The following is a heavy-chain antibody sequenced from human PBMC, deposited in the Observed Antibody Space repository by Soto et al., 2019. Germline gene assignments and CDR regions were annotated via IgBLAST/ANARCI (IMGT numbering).Heavy chain of an antibody. CDR3: ARDSHYGANGGAFDI. Sequence: PGGSLRLSCAASGFTLSSYWMHWVRQAPGKGLEWVSVIYSGGSTYYADSVKGRFTISRDNSKNTLYLQMNSLRAEDTAVYYCARDSHYGANGGAFDIWGQGTMVTVSS. CDR2: IYSGGST. CDR1: GFTLSSYW. V-gene: IGHV3-66*01. J-gene: IGHJ3*02. D-gene: IGHD4-17*01.